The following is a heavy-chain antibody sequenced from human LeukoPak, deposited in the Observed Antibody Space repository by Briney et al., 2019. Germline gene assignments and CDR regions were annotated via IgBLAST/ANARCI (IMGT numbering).Heavy chain of an antibody. Sequence: SETLSLTCTVSGGSISSYYWSWIRQPPGKGLEWIGYIYYSGSTNYNPSLKSRVTISVDTSKNQFSLKLSSVTAADTAVYYCARRGDYGRNWFDPWGQGTLVTVSS. CDR3: ARRGDYGRNWFDP. J-gene: IGHJ5*02. V-gene: IGHV4-59*08. D-gene: IGHD4-17*01. CDR1: GGSISSYY. CDR2: IYYSGST.